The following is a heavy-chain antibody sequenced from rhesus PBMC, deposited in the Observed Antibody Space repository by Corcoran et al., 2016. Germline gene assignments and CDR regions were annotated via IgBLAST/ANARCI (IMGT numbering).Heavy chain of an antibody. D-gene: IGHD3-3*01. J-gene: IGHJ4*01. CDR3: ARTPTYYNIWTGYYTGQYYFDY. Sequence: QVTLKESGPALVKPTQTLTLTCTFSGFSLSTSGMGVGWIRQPPGKALEWLASIYWDDDKYYSTAPKRRLTISKDTSKNQVVLTMTNMDPVDTATYYCARTPTYYNIWTGYYTGQYYFDYWGQGVLVTVSS. CDR1: GFSLSTSGMG. V-gene: IGHV2S1*01. CDR2: IYWDDDK.